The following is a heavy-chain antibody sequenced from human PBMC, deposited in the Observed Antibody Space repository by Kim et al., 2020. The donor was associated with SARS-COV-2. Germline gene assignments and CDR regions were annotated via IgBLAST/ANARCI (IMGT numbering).Heavy chain of an antibody. J-gene: IGHJ2*01. D-gene: IGHD4-17*01. CDR3: AKVPFYGDYVMYSYFDL. Sequence: GGSLRLSCAASGFTFDDYAMHWVRQAPGKGLEWVSLISGDGGSTYYADSVKGRFTISRDNSKNSLYLQMNSLRTEDTALYYCAKVPFYGDYVMYSYFDLWGRGTLVTVSS. CDR1: GFTFDDYA. V-gene: IGHV3-43*02. CDR2: ISGDGGST.